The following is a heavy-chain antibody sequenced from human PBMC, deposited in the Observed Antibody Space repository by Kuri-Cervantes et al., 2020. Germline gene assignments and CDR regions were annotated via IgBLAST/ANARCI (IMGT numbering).Heavy chain of an antibody. CDR2: IIPIFGTA. J-gene: IGHJ5*02. D-gene: IGHD3-10*01. CDR3: ARAFTMVRGVFTLLGWFDP. Sequence: SVKVSCKASGYTFTSYGISWVRQAPGQGLEWMGGIIPIFGTANYAQKFQGRVTITADESTSTAYMELSSLRSEDTAVYYCARAFTMVRGVFTLLGWFDPWGQGTLVTVSS. V-gene: IGHV1-69*13. CDR1: GYTFTSYG.